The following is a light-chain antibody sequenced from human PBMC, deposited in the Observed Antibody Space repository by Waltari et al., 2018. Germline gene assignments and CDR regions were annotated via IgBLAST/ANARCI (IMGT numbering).Light chain of an antibody. CDR3: QHRNTGLT. Sequence: EIVFTQSPVTLSLSPGDTATLSCRASQSIGSYLAWYQRKPGQAPRLLIYDASNRAAGIPPRFSGVGSGTDFTLTISGLEPEDFAVYYCQHRNTGLTFGGGTKVEIE. CDR2: DAS. J-gene: IGKJ4*01. CDR1: QSIGSY. V-gene: IGKV3-11*01.